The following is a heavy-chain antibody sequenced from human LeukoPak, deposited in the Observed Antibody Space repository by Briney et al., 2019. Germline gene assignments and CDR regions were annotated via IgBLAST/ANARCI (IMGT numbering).Heavy chain of an antibody. V-gene: IGHV3-30-3*01. Sequence: GGSLRLSCAASGFTFSAHAIHWVRQAPGKGLEWVAVMSYDGNNKYYADSVKGRFTISRDSSKNTLYLQMNSLITDDTAVYYCARDGDTAIRGVNFDFWGQGTLVTVSS. CDR2: MSYDGNNK. D-gene: IGHD3-10*01. CDR3: ARDGDTAIRGVNFDF. J-gene: IGHJ4*02. CDR1: GFTFSAHA.